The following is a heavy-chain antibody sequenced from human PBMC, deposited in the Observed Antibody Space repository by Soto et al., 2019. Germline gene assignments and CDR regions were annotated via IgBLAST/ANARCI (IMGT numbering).Heavy chain of an antibody. CDR3: ARGGGWYVWFDP. J-gene: IGHJ5*02. D-gene: IGHD6-19*01. V-gene: IGHV1-18*01. CDR1: GYTFTSYG. Sequence: ASVKVSCKASGYTFTSYGISWVRQAPGQGLEWMGWISAYNGNTKYAQKLQGRVTITRDTSTSTAYMELSSLRSEDTAVYYCARGGGWYVWFDPWGQGTLVTVSS. CDR2: ISAYNGNT.